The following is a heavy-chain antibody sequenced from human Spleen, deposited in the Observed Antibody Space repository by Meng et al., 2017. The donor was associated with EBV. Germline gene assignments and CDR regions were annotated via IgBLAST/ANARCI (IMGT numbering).Heavy chain of an antibody. D-gene: IGHD1-26*01. Sequence: QLRRLQARRGLLTPSESLALSCAVYGGSFSGYYWSWIRQPPGKGLEWIGDINHSGSTNYNPSLKSRVTISVDTSKNQFSLKLSSVTAADTAVYYCAMSGSYWDYWGQGTLVTVSS. J-gene: IGHJ4*02. CDR1: GGSFSGYY. V-gene: IGHV4-34*01. CDR2: INHSGST. CDR3: AMSGSYWDY.